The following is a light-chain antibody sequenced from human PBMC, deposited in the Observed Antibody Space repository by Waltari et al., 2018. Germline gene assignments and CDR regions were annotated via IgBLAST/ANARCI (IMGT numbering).Light chain of an antibody. CDR1: QSVRSD. Sequence: EIVVTQSPATLSVSLGERATLSCRASQSVRSDFAWYRQKPGQAPRLLIYGASTRATGVSARFSGSGSGTEFTLTITSLQSEDSAVYCCQQYNNWPLTFGGGTKVEIK. J-gene: IGKJ4*01. CDR3: QQYNNWPLT. CDR2: GAS. V-gene: IGKV3-15*01.